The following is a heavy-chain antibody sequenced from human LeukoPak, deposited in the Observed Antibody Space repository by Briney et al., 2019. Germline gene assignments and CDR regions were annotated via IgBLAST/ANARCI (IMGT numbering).Heavy chain of an antibody. J-gene: IGHJ5*02. D-gene: IGHD2-15*01. CDR2: IYYSGST. V-gene: IGHV4-59*01. CDR1: GGSISSYY. Sequence: PSETLSLTCTVSGGSISSYYWSWIRQPPGKGLEWIGYIYYSGSTNYNPSLKSRVTISVDTSKNQFSLKLSPVTAADTAVYYCARVGGYCSGGSCYQGWFDPWGQGTLVTVSS. CDR3: ARVGGYCSGGSCYQGWFDP.